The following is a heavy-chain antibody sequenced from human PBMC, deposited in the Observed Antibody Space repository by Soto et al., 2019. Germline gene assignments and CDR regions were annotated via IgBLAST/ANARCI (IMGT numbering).Heavy chain of an antibody. CDR2: IIPIFGTA. Sequence: GASVKVSCKASGGTFSSYAISWVRQAPRQGLEWMGGIIPIFGTANYAQKFQGRVTITADESTSTAYMELSSLRSEDTAVYYCARFGVVIGAPPRDYYYGMDVWGQGTTVTVSS. CDR3: ARFGVVIGAPPRDYYYGMDV. J-gene: IGHJ6*02. D-gene: IGHD3-3*01. V-gene: IGHV1-69*13. CDR1: GGTFSSYA.